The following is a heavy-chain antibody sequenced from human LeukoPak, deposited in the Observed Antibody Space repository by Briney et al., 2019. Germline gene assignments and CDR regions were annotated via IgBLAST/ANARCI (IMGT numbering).Heavy chain of an antibody. CDR3: AKASIDSSGWYSEYFQH. Sequence: GGSLRLSCAASGFTFSSYGMHWVRQAPGKGLEWVAVISYDGSNKYYADSVKGRFTISRDNSKNTLYLQMNSLRAEDTAVYYCAKASIDSSGWYSEYFQHWGQGNLVTVSS. CDR1: GFTFSSYG. V-gene: IGHV3-30*18. J-gene: IGHJ1*01. CDR2: ISYDGSNK. D-gene: IGHD6-19*01.